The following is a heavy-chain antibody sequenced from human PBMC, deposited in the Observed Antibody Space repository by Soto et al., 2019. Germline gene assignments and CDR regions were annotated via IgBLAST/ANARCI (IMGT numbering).Heavy chain of an antibody. V-gene: IGHV3-33*01. D-gene: IGHD2-2*01. J-gene: IGHJ4*02. CDR3: ARDRCSSTSCYVVSRGFSSGWYVFDY. Sequence: QVQLVESGGGVVQPGRSLRLSCAASGFTFSSYGMHWVRQAPGKGLEWVAVIWYDGSNKYYADSVKGRFTISRDNSKNTLYLQMNSLRAEDTAVYYCARDRCSSTSCYVVSRGFSSGWYVFDYWGQGTLVIVSS. CDR2: IWYDGSNK. CDR1: GFTFSSYG.